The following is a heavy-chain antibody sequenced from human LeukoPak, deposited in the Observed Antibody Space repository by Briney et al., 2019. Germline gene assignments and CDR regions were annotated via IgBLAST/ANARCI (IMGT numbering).Heavy chain of an antibody. CDR1: GGSLTNYY. Sequence: SETLSLICSVSGGSLTNYYWGWIRQPPGKGLEFIGYIHSDGTTNYDSSLQSRVAISLDTSKIQFSLRLYSVTAADTALYFCARLNFRGGEALHFDSWGQGTLVTVSS. D-gene: IGHD3-16*01. CDR3: ARLNFRGGEALHFDS. J-gene: IGHJ4*02. CDR2: IHSDGTT. V-gene: IGHV4-4*09.